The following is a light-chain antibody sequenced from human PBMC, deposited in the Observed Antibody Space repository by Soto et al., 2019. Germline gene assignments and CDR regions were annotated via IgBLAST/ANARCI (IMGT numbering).Light chain of an antibody. V-gene: IGKV3-15*01. CDR1: QSVSSY. CDR2: DAS. Sequence: EIVMTQSPATLSVSLGERVTLSCRASQSVSSYLAWYQQKPGQAPRLLISDASTRATDIPDRFSSSGSGTDFTLTISSLQSTDLAVYYCLQYSKWPPLYTFGQGTKLEIK. CDR3: LQYSKWPPLYT. J-gene: IGKJ2*01.